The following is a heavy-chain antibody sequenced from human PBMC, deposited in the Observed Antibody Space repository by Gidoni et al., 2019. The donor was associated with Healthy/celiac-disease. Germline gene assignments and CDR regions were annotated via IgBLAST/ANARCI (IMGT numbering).Heavy chain of an antibody. CDR2: IIPIFGTA. J-gene: IGHJ5*02. CDR3: ARAHGTMVRGVTMGWFDP. CDR1: GGTLSSYA. V-gene: IGHV1-69*01. Sequence: QVQLVQSGAEVKKPGSSVQVSCTASGGTLSSYAISWVRQAPGQGLEWMGGIIPIFGTANYAQKFQGRVTITADESTSTAYMELSSLRSEDTAVYYCARAHGTMVRGVTMGWFDPWGQGTLVTVSS. D-gene: IGHD3-10*01.